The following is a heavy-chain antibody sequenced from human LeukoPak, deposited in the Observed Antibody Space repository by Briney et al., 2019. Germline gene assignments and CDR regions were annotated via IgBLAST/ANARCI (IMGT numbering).Heavy chain of an antibody. V-gene: IGHV3-53*01. D-gene: IGHD3-22*01. J-gene: IGHJ4*02. CDR3: ARDALSYYDSSGYSDY. Sequence: GGSLRLSCAASGFTVSSNYMSWVRQAPGKGLEWVSIIYKNGRTYYADSVKGRFTISRDNAKNSLYLQMNSLRAEDTAVYYCARDALSYYDSSGYSDYWGQGTLVTVSS. CDR2: IYKNGRT. CDR1: GFTVSSNY.